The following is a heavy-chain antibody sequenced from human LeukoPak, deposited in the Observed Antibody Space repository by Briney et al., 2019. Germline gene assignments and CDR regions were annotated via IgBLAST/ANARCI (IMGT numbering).Heavy chain of an antibody. D-gene: IGHD2-2*01. CDR1: GGSISSSSYY. CDR3: ARHGRFCSSTSCYRAMNWFDP. V-gene: IGHV4-39*01. CDR2: IYYSGST. Sequence: PSETLSLTCTVSGGSISSSSYYWGWIRQPPGKGLEWIGSIYYSGSTYYNPSLKSRVTISVDTSKNQFSLKLSSVTAADTAVYYCARHGRFCSSTSCYRAMNWFDPWGQGTLVTVSS. J-gene: IGHJ5*02.